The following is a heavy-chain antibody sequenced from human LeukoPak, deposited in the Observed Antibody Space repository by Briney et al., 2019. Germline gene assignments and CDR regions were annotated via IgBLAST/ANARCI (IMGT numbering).Heavy chain of an antibody. V-gene: IGHV4-4*02. D-gene: IGHD3-9*01. J-gene: IGHJ5*02. CDR1: GGSINSSNW. Sequence: SGTLSLTCAVSGGSINSSNWWSWVRQPPGKGLEWIGEISLSGDTNYNPSLKSRVIISVDKSKNQFSLKLTSVTAADTAVYYCARDYDVLTAYPPTQLFDPWGQGTLVTVSS. CDR3: ARDYDVLTAYPPTQLFDP. CDR2: ISLSGDT.